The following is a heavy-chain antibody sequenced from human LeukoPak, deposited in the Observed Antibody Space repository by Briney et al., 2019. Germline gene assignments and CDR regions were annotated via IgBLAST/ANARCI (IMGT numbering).Heavy chain of an antibody. CDR1: GFTFTNAW. V-gene: IGHV3-15*01. Sequence: GGSLRLSCAASGFTFTNAWMTWVRQAPGKGLEWVGRIKSKGDGETTDYAAPVKGRCTMSRDDSKATLYLQMNSLKAEDTPVYYCATDLGLTMIRGVIVHWGQGALVTVSS. CDR2: IKSKGDGETT. J-gene: IGHJ4*02. CDR3: ATDLGLTMIRGVIVH. D-gene: IGHD3-10*01.